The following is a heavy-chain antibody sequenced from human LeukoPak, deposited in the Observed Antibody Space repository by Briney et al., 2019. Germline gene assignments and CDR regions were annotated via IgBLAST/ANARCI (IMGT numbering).Heavy chain of an antibody. D-gene: IGHD3-10*01. V-gene: IGHV3-53*01. CDR2: IYSGGST. CDR1: GFTVSSNY. CDR3: ASPGVYYGSGSYYY. J-gene: IGHJ4*02. Sequence: PGGSLRLSCAAPGFTVSSNYMSWVRQAPGKGLEWGSVIYSGGSTYYADSVKGRFTISRDNSKNTLYLQMNSLRAEDTAVYYCASPGVYYGSGSYYYWGQGTLVTVSS.